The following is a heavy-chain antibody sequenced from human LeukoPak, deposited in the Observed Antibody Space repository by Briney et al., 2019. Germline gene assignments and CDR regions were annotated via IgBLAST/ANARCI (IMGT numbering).Heavy chain of an antibody. CDR3: ARGDYDSSGYYYVWFDP. CDR2: IYPGDSDT. D-gene: IGHD3-22*01. CDR1: GYSFTSYW. V-gene: IGHV5-51*01. Sequence: GESLKISCKGSGYSFTSYWIGWVRRMPGKGLEWMGIIYPGDSDTRYSPSFQGQVTISADKSISTAYLQWSSLKASDTAMYYCARGDYDSSGYYYVWFDPWGQGTLVTVSS. J-gene: IGHJ5*02.